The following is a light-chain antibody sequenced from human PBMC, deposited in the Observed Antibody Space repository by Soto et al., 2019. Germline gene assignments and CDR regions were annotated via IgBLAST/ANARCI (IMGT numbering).Light chain of an antibody. CDR3: QQYNNWPRT. J-gene: IGKJ1*01. Sequence: EIVLTQSPGTLSLSPGERATLSCGASQSVSSTSLAWYQQKPGQAPRLLIYGASTRATGIPDRFSGSGSGTDFTLTISRVEPEDFAVYYCQQYNNWPRTFGQGTKVDIK. CDR1: QSVSSTS. V-gene: IGKV3-20*01. CDR2: GAS.